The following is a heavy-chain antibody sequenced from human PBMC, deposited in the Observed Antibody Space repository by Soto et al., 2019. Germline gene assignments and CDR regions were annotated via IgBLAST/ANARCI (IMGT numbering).Heavy chain of an antibody. D-gene: IGHD6-19*01. J-gene: IGHJ4*02. CDR2: ISGSGGST. CDR3: ASRNSGWYFDY. Sequence: EVQLLESGGGLVQPGGSLRLSCGASGFTFSNYAMNWVRQAPGKGLEWVSVISGSGGSTYYADSVKGRFTISRDNSKNTLYLQMNSLRAEDTAVYYCASRNSGWYFDYWGQGTLVTVSS. CDR1: GFTFSNYA. V-gene: IGHV3-23*01.